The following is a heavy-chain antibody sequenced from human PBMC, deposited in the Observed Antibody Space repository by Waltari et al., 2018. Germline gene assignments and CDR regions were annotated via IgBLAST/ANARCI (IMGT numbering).Heavy chain of an antibody. V-gene: IGHV3-23*04. J-gene: IGHJ5*02. CDR3: AKERRAAIGGWFDP. D-gene: IGHD2-2*02. CDR1: GFTFSSYA. Sequence: EVQLVESGGGLVQPGGSLRLSCAASGFTFSSYAMSWVRQAPGKGLEWVSAISGSGGSTYYADSVKGRFTISRDNSKNPLYRQMNGLRAEDTAVDYCAKERRAAIGGWFDPWGQGTLVTVSS. CDR2: ISGSGGST.